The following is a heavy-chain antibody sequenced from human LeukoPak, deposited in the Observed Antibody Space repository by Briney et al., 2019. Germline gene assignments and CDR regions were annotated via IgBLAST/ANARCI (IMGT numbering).Heavy chain of an antibody. D-gene: IGHD2-21*01. CDR2: ISDDGSYT. CDR1: GFSFSSHW. CDR3: ASFGISWRSSY. Sequence: QPGGSLRLSCAASGFSFSSHWVPWVRQAPGKGLVWVSRISDDGSYTSNVDSVKGRFTISRDNVNNMLYLHMNSLRAEDTAVYYCASFGISWRSSYWGQGTLVTVPS. V-gene: IGHV3-74*01. J-gene: IGHJ4*02.